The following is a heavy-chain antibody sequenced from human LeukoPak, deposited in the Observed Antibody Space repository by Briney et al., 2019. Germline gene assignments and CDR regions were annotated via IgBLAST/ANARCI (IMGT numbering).Heavy chain of an antibody. Sequence: PSETLSLTCTVSGGSISSSSYYWGWIRQPPGKGLEWIGSIYYSGSTYYNPSLKSRVTISLDTSKNQFSLSLRSVTAADTAVYSCAAMTTVTMYSYYFDSWGQGTLVTVS. D-gene: IGHD4-11*01. CDR1: GGSISSSSYY. CDR2: IYYSGST. J-gene: IGHJ4*02. V-gene: IGHV4-39*07. CDR3: AAMTTVTMYSYYFDS.